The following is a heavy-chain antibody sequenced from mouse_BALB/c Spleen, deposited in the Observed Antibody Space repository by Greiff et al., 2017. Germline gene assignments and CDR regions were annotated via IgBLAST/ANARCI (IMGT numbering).Heavy chain of an antibody. J-gene: IGHJ3*01. D-gene: IGHD2-4*01. CDR2: ISDGGSYT. CDR1: GFTFSDYY. Sequence: EVKVVESGGGLVKPGGSLKLSCAASGFTFSDYYMYWVRQTPEKRLEWVATISDGGSYTYYPDSVKGRFTISRDNAKNNLYLQMSSLKSEDTAMYYCARESGDYGFAYWGQGTLVTVSA. CDR3: ARESGDYGFAY. V-gene: IGHV5-4*02.